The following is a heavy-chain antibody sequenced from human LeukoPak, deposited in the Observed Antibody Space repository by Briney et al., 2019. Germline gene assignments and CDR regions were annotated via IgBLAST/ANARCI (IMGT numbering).Heavy chain of an antibody. CDR2: IKRDGSEK. J-gene: IGHJ3*02. CDR3: ARDWVNGGIDI. V-gene: IGHV3-7*01. CDR1: GFTFSTYW. Sequence: GSLRLSCAASGFTFSTYWMSWVRQAPGKGLEWVANIKRDGSEKHYVDSVKGRFTISRDNAKNSLYLQMNSLRVEDTAVYYCARDWVNGGIDIWGQGTMVTVSS. D-gene: IGHD1-1*01.